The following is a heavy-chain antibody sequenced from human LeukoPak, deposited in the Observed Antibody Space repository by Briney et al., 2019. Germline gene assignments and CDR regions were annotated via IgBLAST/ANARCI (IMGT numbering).Heavy chain of an antibody. CDR3: ARTHSNQPESYYYYGLDV. CDR1: GGAFSSYA. Sequence: SVKVSCKASGGAFSSYATTWVRQVPGQGLEWMGGIIPVFGTPDYAQKFQDRVTITADESTSTVYMEMSSLRFEDTAVYYCARTHSNQPESYYYYGLDVWGQGTTVTVSS. D-gene: IGHD1-14*01. J-gene: IGHJ6*02. CDR2: IIPVFGTP. V-gene: IGHV1-69*13.